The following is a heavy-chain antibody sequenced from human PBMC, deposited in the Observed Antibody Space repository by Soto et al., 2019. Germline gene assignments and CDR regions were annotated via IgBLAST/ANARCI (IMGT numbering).Heavy chain of an antibody. D-gene: IGHD2-2*01. CDR2: IYYSGST. V-gene: IGHV4-59*01. CDR3: ARATGVVVVPAAMDFDY. CDR1: GGSISSYY. J-gene: IGHJ4*02. Sequence: SETLSLTCTVSGGSISSYYWSWIRQPPGKGLEWIGYIYYSGSTNYNPSLKSRVTISVDTSKNQFSLKLSSVTAADTAVYYCARATGVVVVPAAMDFDYWGQGTLVTVSS.